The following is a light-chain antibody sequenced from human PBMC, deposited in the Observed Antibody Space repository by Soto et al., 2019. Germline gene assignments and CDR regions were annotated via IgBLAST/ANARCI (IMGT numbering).Light chain of an antibody. CDR2: AAS. CDR3: QQYHNLPPWT. J-gene: IGKJ1*01. V-gene: IGKV1-9*01. CDR1: QGINSF. Sequence: IQLTQSPSSLSASVGDRVTITCRASQGINSFLAWYQQKPGKAPKLLIYAASTLQSGVPSRFSGSGSGTEFTLTISSLQSEDFAVYHCQQYHNLPPWTFGQGTKVDIK.